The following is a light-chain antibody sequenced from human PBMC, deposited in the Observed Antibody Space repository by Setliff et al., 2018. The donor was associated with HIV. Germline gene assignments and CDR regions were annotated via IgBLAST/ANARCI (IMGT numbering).Light chain of an antibody. CDR3: CSYAGTDTFVV. CDR1: INNIGSYNR. Sequence: LTQPPSVSGSPGQSIIISCTGTINNIGSYNRVSWYRQRPGTAPKLIIFEVNKRPSGVSNRFSGSKSGSTASLAISGLQADDEGDYYCCSYAGTDTFVVFGTGTKVTVL. J-gene: IGLJ1*01. CDR2: EVN. V-gene: IGLV2-23*02.